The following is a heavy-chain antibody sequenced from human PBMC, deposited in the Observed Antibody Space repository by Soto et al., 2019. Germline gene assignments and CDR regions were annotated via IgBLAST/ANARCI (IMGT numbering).Heavy chain of an antibody. D-gene: IGHD3-10*01. CDR2: IWYDGSNK. V-gene: IGHV3-33*01. CDR3: VRDGGYYGAGSYFDP. Sequence: QVQLVESGGGVVQPGRSLRLCCAASGFTFSSYGMHWVRQAPGEVLEWVAVIWYDGSNKYYADSVKGRFTISRDNSKNTLWLEMNSLRAEDTAVYYCVRDGGYYGAGSYFDPWGQGSLVTVSS. J-gene: IGHJ5*02. CDR1: GFTFSSYG.